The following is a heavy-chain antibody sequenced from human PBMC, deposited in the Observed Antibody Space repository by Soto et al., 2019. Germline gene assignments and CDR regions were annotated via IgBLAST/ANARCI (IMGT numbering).Heavy chain of an antibody. V-gene: IGHV1-69*02. Sequence: QVQLVQSGAEVKKPGSSVRVACKTSGDIFNRYTISWVRQAPGLGLEWMGRIIPVGGGPNYAEKFRGRVTITADKATTSVYLEVRSLRSDDTATYYCARAEGGGGSWYAAWGQGTLVTVSS. J-gene: IGHJ5*02. D-gene: IGHD2-21*01. CDR1: GDIFNRYT. CDR3: ARAEGGGGSWYAA. CDR2: IIPVGGGP.